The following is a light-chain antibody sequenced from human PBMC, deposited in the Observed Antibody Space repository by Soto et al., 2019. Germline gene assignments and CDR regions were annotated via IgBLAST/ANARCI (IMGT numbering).Light chain of an antibody. Sequence: QSVLTQPASVSGSPGRSITISCTGTTSDVGGYNYVSWYQQHPGKAPKLIIFDVTDRPSGVSDRFSGSKSGNTASLTITGLQAEDEADYYCTSYTSNSTLVFGGGTKETVL. V-gene: IGLV2-14*03. CDR1: TSDVGGYNY. CDR3: TSYTSNSTLV. J-gene: IGLJ3*02. CDR2: DVT.